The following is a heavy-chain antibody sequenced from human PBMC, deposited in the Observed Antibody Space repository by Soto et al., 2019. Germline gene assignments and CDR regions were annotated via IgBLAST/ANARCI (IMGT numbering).Heavy chain of an antibody. CDR3: ARVPLDSSGYPMYYFDY. CDR1: GGTFSNYA. CDR2: IIPIFGTT. Sequence: QVQLVQSGAEVKKPGSSVKVSYKTSGGTFSNYAISWVRQAPGQGLEWMGGIIPIFGTTNYAQKFQGRVTITADESTSTASMQLSSLRSEDTAVYYCARVPLDSSGYPMYYFDYWGQGTLVTVSS. J-gene: IGHJ4*02. D-gene: IGHD3-22*01. V-gene: IGHV1-69*01.